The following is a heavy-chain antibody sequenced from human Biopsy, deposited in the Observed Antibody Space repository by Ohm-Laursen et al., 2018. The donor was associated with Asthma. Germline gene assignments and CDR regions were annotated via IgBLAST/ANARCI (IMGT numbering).Heavy chain of an antibody. CDR1: GFAVSRDY. CDR3: ARGDSSNWSHYYLDY. V-gene: IGHV3-53*01. Sequence: SLRLSCSASGFAVSRDYMFWVRQAPGKGLEWVSVIYSGGTSHTADSVRGRFTISRDYSKNTLYPQMHSLRAEDTAVYYCARGDSSNWSHYYLDYWGQGTLVTVSS. D-gene: IGHD3-22*01. J-gene: IGHJ4*02. CDR2: IYSGGTS.